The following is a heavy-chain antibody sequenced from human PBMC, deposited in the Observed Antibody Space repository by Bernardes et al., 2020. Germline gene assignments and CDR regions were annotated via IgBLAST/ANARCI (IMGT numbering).Heavy chain of an antibody. CDR2: INSDGSSR. V-gene: IGHV3-74*01. Sequence: GGSLRLSCAASGFTFSNYWMHWVRQAPGKGLVWVSRINSDGSSRSYADSVKGRFTISRDNAKNTLYLQMNGLRAEDTAVYYCARDRNWNYVDYWGQGTLVTVSS. J-gene: IGHJ4*02. D-gene: IGHD1-20*01. CDR1: GFTFSNYW. CDR3: ARDRNWNYVDY.